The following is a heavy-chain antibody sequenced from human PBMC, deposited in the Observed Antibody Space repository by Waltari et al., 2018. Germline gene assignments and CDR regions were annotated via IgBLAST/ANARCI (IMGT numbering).Heavy chain of an antibody. CDR2: IIPILGIA. Sequence: QVQLVQSGAEVKKPGSSVKVSCKASGGTFSSYTISCVRQDPGQGLEWMGRIIPILGIANYAQKFQGRVTITADKSTSTAYRELSSLRSEDTAVYYCARDRYYYYGMDVWGQGTTVTVSS. J-gene: IGHJ6*02. CDR1: GGTFSSYT. V-gene: IGHV1-69*08. CDR3: ARDRYYYYGMDV.